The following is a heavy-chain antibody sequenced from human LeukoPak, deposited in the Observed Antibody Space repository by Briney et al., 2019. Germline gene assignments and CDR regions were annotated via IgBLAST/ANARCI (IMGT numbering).Heavy chain of an antibody. J-gene: IGHJ4*02. D-gene: IGHD5-18*01. CDR1: GYTFTGYY. V-gene: IGHV1-2*02. CDR3: ARSHLDTALRFRKNLDY. Sequence: ASVKVSCKASGYTFTGYYMHWVRRAPGPGLEWMGWINPNSGGKNYAQKFQGRVSKARVQSIHTDFMELGRLRSDDTDVYDCARSHLDTALRFRKNLDYWRQGTLVSVSS. CDR2: INPNSGGK.